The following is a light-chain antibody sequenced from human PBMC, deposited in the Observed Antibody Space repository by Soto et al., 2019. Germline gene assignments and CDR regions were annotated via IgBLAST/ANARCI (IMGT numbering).Light chain of an antibody. CDR3: SSYAGNRGV. J-gene: IGLJ2*01. V-gene: IGLV2-8*01. CDR1: SSDVGGYNY. Sequence: QSVLTQPPSASGSPGQSVTISCTGTSSDVGGYNYVSWYQQHPGKVPKLLIYEVSKRPSGVPDRFSGSKSGNTASLTVSGLQAEDEGDYYGSSYAGNRGVFGGGTKLTVL. CDR2: EVS.